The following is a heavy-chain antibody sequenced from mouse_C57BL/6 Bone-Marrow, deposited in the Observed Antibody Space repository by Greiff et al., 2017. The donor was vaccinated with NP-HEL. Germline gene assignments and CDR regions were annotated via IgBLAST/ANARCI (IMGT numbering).Heavy chain of an antibody. V-gene: IGHV1-76*01. CDR2: IYPGSGNT. CDR1: GYTFTDYY. CDR3: ARSYYSNSWFAY. Sequence: QVQLQQSGAELVRPGASVKLSCKASGYTFTDYYINWVKQRPGQGLEWIARIYPGSGNTYYNEKFKGKATLTADKSSSTAYMQLSSLTSEDSAVYFCARSYYSNSWFAYWGQGTLVTVSA. J-gene: IGHJ3*01. D-gene: IGHD2-5*01.